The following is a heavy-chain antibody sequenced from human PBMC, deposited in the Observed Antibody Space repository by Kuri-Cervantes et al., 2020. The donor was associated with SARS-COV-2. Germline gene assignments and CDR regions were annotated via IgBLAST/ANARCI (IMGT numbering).Heavy chain of an antibody. CDR2: ISYDGSNK. CDR3: ARERTITMIVVVIGGKDAFDI. CDR1: GFTFSSYA. J-gene: IGHJ3*02. D-gene: IGHD3-22*01. V-gene: IGHV3-30-3*01. Sequence: LSLTCAASGFTFSSYAMSWVRQAPGKGLEWVTVISYDGSNKYYADSVKGRFTISRDNSKNTLYLQMNSLRAEDTAVYYCARERTITMIVVVIGGKDAFDIWGQGTMVTVSS.